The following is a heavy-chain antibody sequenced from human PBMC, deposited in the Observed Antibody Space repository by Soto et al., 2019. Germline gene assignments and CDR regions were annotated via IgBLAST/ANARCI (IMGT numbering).Heavy chain of an antibody. D-gene: IGHD3-22*01. V-gene: IGHV3-30-3*01. Sequence: QVQLVESGGGVVQPGRSLRVSCAASGFTFSNYTMHWVRQAPGKGREWVAVVSYEGSKQFYADSVEGRFTISSDSSKSTLYLHMDNLRDEDTAVYYCARDRVYYYDNSGYYNFDYWGQGTLVTVSS. CDR1: GFTFSNYT. J-gene: IGHJ4*02. CDR3: ARDRVYYYDNSGYYNFDY. CDR2: VSYEGSKQ.